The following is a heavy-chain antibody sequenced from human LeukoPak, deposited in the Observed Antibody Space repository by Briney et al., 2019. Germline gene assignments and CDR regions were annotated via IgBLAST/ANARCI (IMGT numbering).Heavy chain of an antibody. CDR1: GGSFSGYY. CDR3: ARINYYGSGSYYNA. D-gene: IGHD3-10*01. Sequence: PSETLSLTCAVYGGSFSGYYWSWIRQPPGKGLEWIGEINHSGSTNYNPSFKSRVTISVDTSKNQFSLKLSSVTAADTAVYYCARINYYGSGSYYNAWGQGTLVTVSS. CDR2: INHSGST. J-gene: IGHJ5*02. V-gene: IGHV4-34*01.